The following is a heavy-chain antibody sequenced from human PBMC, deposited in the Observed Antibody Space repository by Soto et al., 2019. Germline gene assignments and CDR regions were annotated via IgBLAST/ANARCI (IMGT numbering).Heavy chain of an antibody. V-gene: IGHV3-15*01. J-gene: IGHJ6*02. Sequence: GVSHRLCYAASGFNCGNAWVSWVRQAPGKGLEWVGRIKSKTDGGTTDYAAPVKGRFTISRDDSKNTLYLQMNSLKTEDTAVYYCARDRIPPGMDVWGQGTTVTVSS. CDR3: ARDRIPPGMDV. CDR2: IKSKTDGGTT. CDR1: GFNCGNAW.